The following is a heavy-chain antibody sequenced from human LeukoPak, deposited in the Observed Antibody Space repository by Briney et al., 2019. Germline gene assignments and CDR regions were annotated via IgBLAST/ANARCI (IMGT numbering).Heavy chain of an antibody. V-gene: IGHV3-73*01. CDR3: TREASSNYYYYMDV. Sequence: PGGSLRLPCAASGFTFSAAAMHWVRQASGKGLEWVGRTRRKAHSYATAYGASVKGRFTISRDDSKNTAYLQMNSLKTEDTAVYYCTREASSNYYYYMDVWSKGTTVTVSS. D-gene: IGHD3-10*01. CDR2: TRRKAHSYAT. CDR1: GFTFSAAA. J-gene: IGHJ6*03.